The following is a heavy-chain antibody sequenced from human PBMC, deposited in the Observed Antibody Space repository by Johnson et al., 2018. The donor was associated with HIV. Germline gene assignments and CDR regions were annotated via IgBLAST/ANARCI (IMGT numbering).Heavy chain of an antibody. CDR2: MWYDGSNK. Sequence: QVHLVESGGGVVQPGRSLRLSCAASGFTFSTYGMHWVRQAPGKGLEWVAVMWYDGSNKYYADSVKGRFTISRDNSKNTLYLQMNSLSPEDTAVYFCARGRATALDIDAFDIWGQGTMVTVSS. J-gene: IGHJ3*02. D-gene: IGHD5-12*01. CDR3: ARGRATALDIDAFDI. V-gene: IGHV3-33*01. CDR1: GFTFSTYG.